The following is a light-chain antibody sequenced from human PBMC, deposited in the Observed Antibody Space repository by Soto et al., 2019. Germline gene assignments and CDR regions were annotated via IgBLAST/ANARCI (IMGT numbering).Light chain of an antibody. J-gene: IGKJ1*01. V-gene: IGKV3D-15*01. Sequence: VMTQSPATLSVSPGERAALSCRASQSVSSNLAWYQQKPGQAPRLLIYDASSRATGIPARFSGSGSGTEFTLTIGSLQTDDFSTYYCQQYHSYWTFGQGTKVDI. CDR2: DAS. CDR3: QQYHSYWT. CDR1: QSVSSN.